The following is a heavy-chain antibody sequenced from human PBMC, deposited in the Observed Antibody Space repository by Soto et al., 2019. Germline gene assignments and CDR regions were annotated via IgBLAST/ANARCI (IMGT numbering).Heavy chain of an antibody. CDR3: ARTYYDFWSGYWRWFDP. D-gene: IGHD3-3*01. Sequence: SETLSLTCTVSGGSISSSIYYGGWIRRPPGKGLEWIGSIFYSGSTYYNPSLKSRVTISVDTSKNQFSLKLSSVTAADTAVYYCARTYYDFWSGYWRWFDPWGQGTLVTVSS. CDR2: IFYSGST. J-gene: IGHJ5*02. CDR1: GGSISSSIYY. V-gene: IGHV4-39*01.